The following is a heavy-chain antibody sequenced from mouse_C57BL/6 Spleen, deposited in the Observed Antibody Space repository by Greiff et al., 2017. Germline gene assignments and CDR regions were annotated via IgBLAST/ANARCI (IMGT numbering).Heavy chain of an antibody. CDR3: AKITTVVVRYFDV. J-gene: IGHJ1*03. V-gene: IGHV1-55*01. Sequence: VQLQQPGAELVKPGASVKMSCKASGYTFTSYWITWVKQRPGQGLEWIGEIYPGSGSTNYNEKFKSKAAQTVDTSSSTAYIQLSSLTSEDSAVYYCAKITTVVVRYFDVWGTGTTGTVSS. D-gene: IGHD1-1*01. CDR2: IYPGSGST. CDR1: GYTFTSYW.